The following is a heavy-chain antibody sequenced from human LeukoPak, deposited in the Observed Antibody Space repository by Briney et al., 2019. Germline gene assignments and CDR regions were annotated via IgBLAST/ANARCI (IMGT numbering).Heavy chain of an antibody. D-gene: IGHD1-26*01. J-gene: IGHJ4*02. V-gene: IGHV4-30-4*08. CDR2: IYYSGST. CDR3: AREGVGATLPDY. Sequence: SQTLSLTCTVSGGSISSGDYYWSWIRQPPGKGLEWIGYIYYSGSTYYNPSLKSRVTISVHTSKNQFSLKLSSVTAADTAVYYCAREGVGATLPDYWGQGTLVTVSS. CDR1: GGSISSGDYY.